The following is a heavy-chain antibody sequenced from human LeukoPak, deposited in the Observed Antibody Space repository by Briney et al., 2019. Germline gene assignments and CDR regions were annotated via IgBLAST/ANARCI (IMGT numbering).Heavy chain of an antibody. D-gene: IGHD5-12*01. Sequence: SETLSLTCAVYGGSFSDYYWSWVRQPPGKGLEWIGETHHSGRTIYNPSLKTRVTISVDTSKNQISLRLTSVTAAETAVYYCARGRGYVWWFDPWGQGTLVTVSS. V-gene: IGHV4-34*01. J-gene: IGHJ5*02. CDR1: GGSFSDYY. CDR3: ARGRGYVWWFDP. CDR2: THHSGRT.